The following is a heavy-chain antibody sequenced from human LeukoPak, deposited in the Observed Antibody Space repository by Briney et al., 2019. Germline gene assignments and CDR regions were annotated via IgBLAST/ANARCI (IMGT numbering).Heavy chain of an antibody. J-gene: IGHJ6*03. CDR3: ARRVGRWFGERAYYYNYMDV. Sequence: SETLSLTCAVYGGSFSGYYWSWIRQPPGKGLEWIGVINHSGSTNYNPSLKSRVTISVDTSKNQFSLRLSSVTAADTAVYYCARRVGRWFGERAYYYNYMDVWGKGTTVTISS. V-gene: IGHV4-34*01. CDR2: INHSGST. CDR1: GGSFSGYY. D-gene: IGHD3-10*01.